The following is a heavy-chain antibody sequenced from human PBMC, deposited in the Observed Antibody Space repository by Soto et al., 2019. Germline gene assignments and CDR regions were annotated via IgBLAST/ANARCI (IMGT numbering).Heavy chain of an antibody. V-gene: IGHV3-30-3*01. Sequence: GGSLRLSCAASGFTFSSYAMHWVRQAPGKGLEWVAVISYDGSNKYYADSVKGRFTISRDNSKNTLYLQMNSLRAEDTAVYYCARTAEVVPAAKTYYYYGMDVWGQGTTVTVSS. CDR3: ARTAEVVPAAKTYYYYGMDV. CDR2: ISYDGSNK. CDR1: GFTFSSYA. D-gene: IGHD2-2*01. J-gene: IGHJ6*02.